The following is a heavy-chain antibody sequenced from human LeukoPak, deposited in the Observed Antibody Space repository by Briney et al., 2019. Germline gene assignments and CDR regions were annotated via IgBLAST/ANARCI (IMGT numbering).Heavy chain of an antibody. CDR3: AKGEDYYDSSGYYQLDP. J-gene: IGHJ5*02. CDR2: ISGSGGST. V-gene: IGHV3-23*01. CDR1: GFTFSSYA. Sequence: GGSLRLSCAASGFTFSSYAMSWVRQAPGKGLKWVSAISGSGGSTYYADSVKGRFTISRDNSKNTLYLQMNSLRAEDTAVYYCAKGEDYYDSSGYYQLDPWGQGTLVTVSS. D-gene: IGHD3-22*01.